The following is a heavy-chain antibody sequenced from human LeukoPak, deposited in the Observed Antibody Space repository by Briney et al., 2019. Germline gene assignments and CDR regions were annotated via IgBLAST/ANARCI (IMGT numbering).Heavy chain of an antibody. CDR2: ISANGGST. CDR3: VKDLYKGDSASWYFFHY. J-gene: IGHJ4*02. Sequence: GGSLRLSCSASGFIISDYAMHWVRQAPGKGLEDVSGISANGGSTYYADSVKGRFTISRDTSKNTLYLQMSSLRAEDTAMYHCVKDLYKGDSASWYFFHYWGQGILVTVSS. D-gene: IGHD6-13*01. CDR1: GFIISDYA. V-gene: IGHV3-64D*08.